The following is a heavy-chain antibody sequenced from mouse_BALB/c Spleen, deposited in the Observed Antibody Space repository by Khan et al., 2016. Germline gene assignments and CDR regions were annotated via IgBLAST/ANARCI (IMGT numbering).Heavy chain of an antibody. J-gene: IGHJ2*01. V-gene: IGHV5-9-3*01. D-gene: IGHD2-14*01. CDR2: ISSGGSYT. Sequence: EVELVESGGGLVKPGGSLKLSCAASGFTFSSYAMSWVRQTPEKRLEWVATISSGGSYTYYPDSVKGRFTISRDNATHTLYLQMSSLRSEDTAMFYCERPGLLEVRQVVDWGQGTTLTVSS. CDR3: ERPGLLEVRQVVD. CDR1: GFTFSSYA.